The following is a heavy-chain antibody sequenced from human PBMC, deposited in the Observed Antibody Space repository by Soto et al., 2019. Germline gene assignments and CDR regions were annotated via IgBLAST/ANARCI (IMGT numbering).Heavy chain of an antibody. V-gene: IGHV3-11*06. CDR2: ISSSSSYT. CDR3: ARDIAAARNWFDP. J-gene: IGHJ5*02. Sequence: PGGSLRLSCAASGFTFSDYYMSWIRQAPGKGLEWVSYISSSSSYTNYADSVKGRFTISRDNAKNSLYLQMNSLRAEDTAVYYCARDIAAARNWFDPWGQGTLVTVSS. CDR1: GFTFSDYY. D-gene: IGHD6-13*01.